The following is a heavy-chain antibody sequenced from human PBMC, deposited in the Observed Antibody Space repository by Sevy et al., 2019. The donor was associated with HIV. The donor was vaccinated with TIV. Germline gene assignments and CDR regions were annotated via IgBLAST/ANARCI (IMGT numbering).Heavy chain of an antibody. CDR2: ISGSGGST. CDR1: GFTFSSYA. Sequence: GGSLRLSCAASGFTFSSYAMSWVRQAPGKGLEWVSAISGSGGSTYYADSVKGWFTISRDNSKNTLYLQMNSLRAEDTAVYYCAKAEYSSSSRYYGMDVWGQGTTVTVSS. CDR3: AKAEYSSSSRYYGMDV. D-gene: IGHD6-6*01. J-gene: IGHJ6*02. V-gene: IGHV3-23*01.